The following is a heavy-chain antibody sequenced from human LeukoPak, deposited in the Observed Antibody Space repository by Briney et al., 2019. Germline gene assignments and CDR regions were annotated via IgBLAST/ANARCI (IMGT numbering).Heavy chain of an antibody. CDR3: ARAYSGSYLNFDY. CDR2: IYYSGST. D-gene: IGHD1-26*01. CDR1: GGSISSSSYY. Sequence: SETLSLTCTVSGGSISSSSYYWGWIRQPPGKGLEWIGSIYYSGSTYYNPSLKSRVTISVDTSKNQFSLKLSSVTAADTAVYYCARAYSGSYLNFDYWGQGTLVTVSS. V-gene: IGHV4-39*07. J-gene: IGHJ4*02.